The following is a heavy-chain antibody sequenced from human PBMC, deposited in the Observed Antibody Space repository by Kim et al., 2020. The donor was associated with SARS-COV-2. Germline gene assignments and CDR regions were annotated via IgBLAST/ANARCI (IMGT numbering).Heavy chain of an antibody. D-gene: IGHD1-26*01. Sequence: GSVKVSCKSSGYTFTSYNMHWVRQAPGQRLEWVVWINPGNGNTRYSQKFQGRVSVTSDTSASTAYMELSSLRSEDTAVYYCAREIEGGVRSFDYWGQGTLVTVSS. J-gene: IGHJ4*02. CDR2: INPGNGNT. CDR1: GYTFTSYN. V-gene: IGHV1-3*01. CDR3: AREIEGGVRSFDY.